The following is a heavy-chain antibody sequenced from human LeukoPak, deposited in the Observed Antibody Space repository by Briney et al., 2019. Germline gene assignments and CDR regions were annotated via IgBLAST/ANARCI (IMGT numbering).Heavy chain of an antibody. J-gene: IGHJ6*03. D-gene: IGHD3-3*01. V-gene: IGHV1-18*04. CDR3: AREFRPFGVVAYYYYMDV. Sequence: GASVKVSCKASGYTFTGYYMHWVRQAPGQGLEWMGWISAYNGNTNYAQKLQGRVTMTTDTSTSTAYMELRSLRSDDTAVYYCAREFRPFGVVAYYYYMDVWGKGTTVTVSS. CDR1: GYTFTGYY. CDR2: ISAYNGNT.